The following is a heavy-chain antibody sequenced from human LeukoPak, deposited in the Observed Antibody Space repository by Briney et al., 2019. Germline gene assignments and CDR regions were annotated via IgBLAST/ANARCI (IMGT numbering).Heavy chain of an antibody. CDR2: ISGYNGHP. D-gene: IGHD1-26*01. Sequence: VASVKVSCKASGYTFTNYGISWVRQAPGQGLEWMGWISGYNGHPNYAEKLQGRVTMTTDTSTSTAYVELRSLRSDDTAVFYCARVGATRDGFDYWGQGTLVTVSS. CDR3: ARVGATRDGFDY. CDR1: GYTFTNYG. V-gene: IGHV1-18*01. J-gene: IGHJ4*02.